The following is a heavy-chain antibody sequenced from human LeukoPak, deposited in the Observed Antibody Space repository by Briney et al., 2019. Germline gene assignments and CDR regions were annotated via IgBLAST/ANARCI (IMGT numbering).Heavy chain of an antibody. CDR3: AKVHSGSYLIDY. V-gene: IGHV3-23*01. D-gene: IGHD1-26*01. CDR2: ISGSGGST. CDR1: GFTFSSYA. J-gene: IGHJ4*02. Sequence: PGGSLRLFCAASGFTFSSYAMSWVRQAPGKGLEWVSAISGSGGSTYYADSVKGRFTISRDNSKNTLYLQMNSLRAEDTAVYYCAKVHSGSYLIDYWGQGTLVTVSS.